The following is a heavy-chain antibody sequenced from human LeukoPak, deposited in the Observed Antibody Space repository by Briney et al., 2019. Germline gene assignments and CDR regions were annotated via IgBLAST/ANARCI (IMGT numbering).Heavy chain of an antibody. CDR1: GFTLSSYA. CDR3: AKDGFLEWELRLFDY. V-gene: IGHV3-23*01. D-gene: IGHD1-26*01. J-gene: IGHJ4*02. CDR2: ISGSGGST. Sequence: GGSLRLSCAASGFTLSSYAMSWVRQAPGKGLEWVSAISGSGGSTYYADSVKGRFTISRDNSKNTLYLQMNSLRAEDTAVYYCAKDGFLEWELRLFDYWGQGTLVTVSS.